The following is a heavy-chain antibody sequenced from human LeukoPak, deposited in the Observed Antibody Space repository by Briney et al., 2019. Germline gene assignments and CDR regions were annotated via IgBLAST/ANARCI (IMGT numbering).Heavy chain of an antibody. CDR3: ARPSYCGGDCWYYFDY. CDR2: IILILGTA. J-gene: IGHJ4*02. Sequence: ASVKVSCKASGGTFSSYAISWVRQAPGQGLEWMGGIILILGTANYAQKFQGRVTITADESTSTAYMELSSLRSEDTAVYYCARPSYCGGDCWYYFDYWGQGTLVTVSS. D-gene: IGHD2-21*01. V-gene: IGHV1-69*13. CDR1: GGTFSSYA.